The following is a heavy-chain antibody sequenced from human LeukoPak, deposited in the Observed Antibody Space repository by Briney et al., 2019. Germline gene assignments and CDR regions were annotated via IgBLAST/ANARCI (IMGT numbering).Heavy chain of an antibody. CDR3: ARVRDNDYGDF. J-gene: IGHJ4*02. CDR2: ISAYNGNT. D-gene: IGHD2-15*01. CDR1: GYTFATYS. V-gene: IGHV1-18*01. Sequence: ASVTVSCKASGYTFATYSISWMRQAPGQGLEWMGWISAYNGNTNYAQKFQDIVTMTTDTSTSTAHMELRSLRSDDTAVYYCARVRDNDYGDFRGQGTLVTVSS.